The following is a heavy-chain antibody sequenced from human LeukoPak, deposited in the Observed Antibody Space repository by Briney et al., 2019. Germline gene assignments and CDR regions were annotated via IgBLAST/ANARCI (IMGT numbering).Heavy chain of an antibody. CDR1: GGTFSSYA. V-gene: IGHV1-69*05. J-gene: IGHJ5*02. CDR2: IIPIFGTA. CDR3: ARGSYSSGWYYHP. Sequence: ASVKVSCKASGGTFSSYAISWVRQAPGQGLEWMGGIIPIFGTANYAQKFQGRVTMTTDTSTSTAYMELRSLRSDDTAVYYCARGSYSSGWYYHPWGQGTLVTVSS. D-gene: IGHD6-19*01.